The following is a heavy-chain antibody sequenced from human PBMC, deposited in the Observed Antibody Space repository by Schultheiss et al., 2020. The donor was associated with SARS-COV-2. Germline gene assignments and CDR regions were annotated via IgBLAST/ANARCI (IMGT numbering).Heavy chain of an antibody. CDR2: IYYNGAT. CDR3: ASAAVGGTATFDI. V-gene: IGHV4-39*01. CDR1: GGSLTSGHYY. J-gene: IGHJ3*02. D-gene: IGHD6-19*01. Sequence: SQTLSLTCTVSGGSLTSGHYYWGWIRQPPGKGLGSIANIYYNGATYYNPSLKGRVTISLDTSKNQFSLRLSSVTAADTAVYYCASAAVGGTATFDIWGQGTLVTVSS.